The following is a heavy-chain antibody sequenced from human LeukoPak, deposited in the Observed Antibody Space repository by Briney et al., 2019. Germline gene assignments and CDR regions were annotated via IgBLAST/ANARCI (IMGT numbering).Heavy chain of an antibody. CDR1: GYTFTSYG. V-gene: IGHV1-69*04. D-gene: IGHD3-22*01. CDR3: AREGLGDYYDSSGPLGY. CDR2: IIPILGIA. J-gene: IGHJ4*02. Sequence: SVKVSCKASGYTFTSYGITWVRQAPGQGLEWMGRIIPILGIANYAQKFQGRVTITADKSTSTAYMELSSLRSEDTAVYYCAREGLGDYYDSSGPLGYWGQGTLVTVSS.